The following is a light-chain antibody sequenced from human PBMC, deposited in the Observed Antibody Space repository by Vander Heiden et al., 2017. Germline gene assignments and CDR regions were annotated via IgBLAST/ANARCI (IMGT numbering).Light chain of an antibody. CDR2: ATY. J-gene: IGKJ1*01. V-gene: IGKV3-20*01. CDR1: QSVSSSY. CDR3: HQYGSAPRT. Sequence: EVVLTQSPGTLTLFLGERATLSCRPSQSVSSSYLAWYQHKPGQAPRLLIFATYSRATGIPDRFSGSGSGTDFTLTISRLEPEDSALYFCHQYGSAPRTFGQGTKVEI.